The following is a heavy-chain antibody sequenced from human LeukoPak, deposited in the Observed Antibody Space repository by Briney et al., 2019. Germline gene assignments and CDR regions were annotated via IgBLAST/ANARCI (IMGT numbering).Heavy chain of an antibody. D-gene: IGHD3-10*01. J-gene: IGHJ6*02. Sequence: GGSLRLSCAASGVSLSSYWRSWVRQAPGKGLEWVATINEDERTKYYLASVKGRLTIYRDRAKNPPYLQMHCLTAADPGVYCATFWGLLESAYLRDAMDVWGQGTTVTVSS. CDR1: GVSLSSYW. CDR3: TFWGLLESAYLRDAMDV. V-gene: IGHV3-7*01. CDR2: INEDERTK.